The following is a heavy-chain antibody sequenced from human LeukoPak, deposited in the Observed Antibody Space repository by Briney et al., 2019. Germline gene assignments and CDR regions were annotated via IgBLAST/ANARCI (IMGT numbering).Heavy chain of an antibody. Sequence: ASVKVSCKASGYTFTSYAMHWVRQAPGQRLEWMGWINAGNGNTKYSQKFQGRATITRDTSASTAYMELSSLRSEDTAVYYCARSYSSGWYKFDYWGQGTLVTVSS. CDR2: INAGNGNT. V-gene: IGHV1-3*01. J-gene: IGHJ4*02. D-gene: IGHD6-19*01. CDR3: ARSYSSGWYKFDY. CDR1: GYTFTSYA.